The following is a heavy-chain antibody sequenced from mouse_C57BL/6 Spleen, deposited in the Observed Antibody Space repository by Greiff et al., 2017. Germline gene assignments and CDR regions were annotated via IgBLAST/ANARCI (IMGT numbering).Heavy chain of an antibody. CDR3: ARYYGKEGYYFDY. CDR2: IYPGSGST. J-gene: IGHJ2*01. V-gene: IGHV1-55*01. CDR1: GYTFTSYW. Sequence: QVQLQQPGAELVKPGASVKMSCKASGYTFTSYWITWVKQRPGQGLEWIGDIYPGSGSTNYNEKFKSKATLTVDTSSSPAYMQLSSLTSEDSAVYYCARYYGKEGYYFDYWGQGTTLTVSS. D-gene: IGHD2-1*01.